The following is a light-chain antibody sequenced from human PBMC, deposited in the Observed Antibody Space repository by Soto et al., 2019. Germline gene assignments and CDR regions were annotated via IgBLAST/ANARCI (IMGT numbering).Light chain of an antibody. CDR2: HVT. CDR3: CSLTTSHTYV. V-gene: IGLV2-14*03. CDR1: SSDIGHYDY. Sequence: QSVLTQPASVSGSPGQSITISCTGTSSDIGHYDYVSWYQQHPGKAPKLMIYHVTYRPSGVSNRYSGSKSGNSASLTISGHQADEEADYYCCSLTTSHTYVFGSGTKLTVL. J-gene: IGLJ1*01.